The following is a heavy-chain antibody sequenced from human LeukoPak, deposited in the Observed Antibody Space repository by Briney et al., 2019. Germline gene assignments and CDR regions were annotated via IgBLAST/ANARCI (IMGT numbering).Heavy chain of an antibody. D-gene: IGHD3-3*01. V-gene: IGHV3-33*01. CDR1: GFTFRNFG. J-gene: IGHJ4*02. CDR3: VRDRNALQFLDS. CDR2: IWYDGSEK. Sequence: PGRSLRLSCAASGFTFRNFGMHWVRQAPGKGLEWVVVIWYDGSEKYYADSVKGRFIISRDNSKNMLYLQTNSLRAEDTAVYYCVRDRNALQFLDSWGQGTVVTVSS.